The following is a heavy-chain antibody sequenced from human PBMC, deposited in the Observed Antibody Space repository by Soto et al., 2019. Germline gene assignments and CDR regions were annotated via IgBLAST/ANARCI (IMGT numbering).Heavy chain of an antibody. CDR2: IYHNGIT. V-gene: IGHV4-59*02. Sequence: SETLSLTCTVSGASVTSYFWSWIRQPPGKGLEWIGDIYHNGITKYNPSLKRRITISVDTSKNQFSLKLSSVTAADTAVYYCARGRSIAARRDFDYWGQGTLVTVSS. J-gene: IGHJ4*02. CDR3: ARGRSIAARRDFDY. D-gene: IGHD6-6*01. CDR1: GASVTSYF.